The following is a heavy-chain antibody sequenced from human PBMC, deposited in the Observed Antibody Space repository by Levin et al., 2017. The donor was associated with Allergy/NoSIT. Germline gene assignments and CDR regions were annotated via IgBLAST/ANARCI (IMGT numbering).Heavy chain of an antibody. J-gene: IGHJ4*02. V-gene: IGHV3-33*03. CDR3: ATMYYSFWSSYSTLFEN. CDR2: IWNDGRNK. D-gene: IGHD3-3*01. Sequence: GGSLRLSCSASGFTFSDYAMHWVRQGPGKGLEWVATIWNDGRNKYYADSVKGRFTISRDNSKNTLYLQMSSLRGEDTAVYYCATMYYSFWSSYSTLFENWGQGPLVTVSS. CDR1: GFTFSDYA.